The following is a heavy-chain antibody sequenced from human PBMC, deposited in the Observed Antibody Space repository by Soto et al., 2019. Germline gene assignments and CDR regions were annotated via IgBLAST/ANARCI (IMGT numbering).Heavy chain of an antibody. D-gene: IGHD1-1*01. J-gene: IGHJ4*02. CDR3: ARGRYGDY. Sequence: QVNLVQSGAEVKNPGASVKVSCKGSGYDFTTYGITWVRQAPGQGLEWMAWISAHNGNTNYAPNLQGRVTVTRDTSTRTAYIELRSLRSDATAVYYCARGRYGDYWGQGDLVTVSS. V-gene: IGHV1-18*01. CDR2: ISAHNGNT. CDR1: GYDFTTYG.